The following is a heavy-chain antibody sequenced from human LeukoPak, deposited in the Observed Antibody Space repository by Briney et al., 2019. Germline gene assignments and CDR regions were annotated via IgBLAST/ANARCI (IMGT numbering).Heavy chain of an antibody. D-gene: IGHD3-3*01. CDR3: ARVSLRFLEYSYFDY. J-gene: IGHJ4*02. CDR2: ISDVGSHK. CDR1: EFTFSNYA. V-gene: IGHV3-30-3*01. Sequence: GGSLRLSCTASEFTFSNYAMHWVRQAPGKGLGWVAVISDVGSHKEYADSVKGRFTISRDNSKNTLYLQMNSLRAEDTAVYYCARVSLRFLEYSYFDYWGQGTLVTVSS.